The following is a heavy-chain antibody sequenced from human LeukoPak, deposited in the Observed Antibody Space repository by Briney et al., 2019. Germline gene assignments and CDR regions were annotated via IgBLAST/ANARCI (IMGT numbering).Heavy chain of an antibody. CDR1: GGSISSYY. CDR2: IYYSGST. D-gene: IGHD3-16*01. V-gene: IGHV4-59*01. Sequence: SETLSLTCTVSGGSISSYYWSWIRQPPRKGLEWIGYIYYSGSTNYNPSLKSRVTISVDTSKNQFSLKLSSVTAADTAVYYCARALFGGTIDYWGQGTLVTVSS. J-gene: IGHJ4*02. CDR3: ARALFGGTIDY.